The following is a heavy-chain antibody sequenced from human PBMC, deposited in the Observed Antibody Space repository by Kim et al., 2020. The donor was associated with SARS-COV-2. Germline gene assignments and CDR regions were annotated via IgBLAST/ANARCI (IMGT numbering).Heavy chain of an antibody. CDR1: GGTFSSYA. Sequence: SVKVSCKASGGTFSSYAISWVRQAPGQVLEWMGGIIPIFGTANYAQKFHGRVTITADESTSTAYMELSSLRSEDTAVYYCARRGFYYYETPGASWFDPWAQVTLITVSS. CDR2: IIPIFGTA. CDR3: ARRGFYYYETPGASWFDP. V-gene: IGHV1-69*13. J-gene: IGHJ5*02. D-gene: IGHD3-22*01.